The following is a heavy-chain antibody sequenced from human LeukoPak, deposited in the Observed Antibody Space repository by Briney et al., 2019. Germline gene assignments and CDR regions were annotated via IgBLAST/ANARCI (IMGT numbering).Heavy chain of an antibody. CDR2: GDYSGGT. D-gene: IGHD6-19*01. Sequence: SETLSLTCSVSGDSFSSVTDYRAWIRQPPGKGLEWIASGDYSGGTYYNPSLESRVAISADMSKKQISLKLTSVTGADTAVYYCAGERGEEYSSGWYKTNFFDNWGQGIRVTVSS. CDR1: GDSFSSVTDY. V-gene: IGHV4-39*07. CDR3: AGERGEEYSSGWYKTNFFDN. J-gene: IGHJ4*02.